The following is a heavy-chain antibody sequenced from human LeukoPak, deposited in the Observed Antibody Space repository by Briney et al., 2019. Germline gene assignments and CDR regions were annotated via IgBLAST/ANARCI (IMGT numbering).Heavy chain of an antibody. CDR2: IKQDGSEK. D-gene: IGHD2-2*01. CDR1: GFTFSDYW. CDR3: VRGPYALY. J-gene: IGHJ4*02. V-gene: IGHV3-7*01. Sequence: GGSLRLSCEASGFTFSDYWLGWVRQAPGKGLEWVANIKQDGSEKNYVDSVKGRFTISRDNAKNSLYLQMNSLRAEDTAVYYCVRGPYALYWGQGTLVSVSS.